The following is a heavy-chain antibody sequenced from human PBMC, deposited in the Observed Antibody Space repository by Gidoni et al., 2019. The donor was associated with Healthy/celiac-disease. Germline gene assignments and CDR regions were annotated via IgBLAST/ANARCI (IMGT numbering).Heavy chain of an antibody. J-gene: IGHJ5*02. V-gene: IGHV4-59*08. CDR1: GGSLSSYY. Sequence: QVQLQESGPGLVKPSETLSLTCPGSGGSLSSYYWSWIRQPPGKGLEWIRYIYYSGSTNYNPSLKSRVTISVDTSKNQFSLKLSSVTAADTAVYYCAGHYYDSYYRGAAWFDPWGQGTLVTVSS. CDR3: AGHYYDSYYRGAAWFDP. CDR2: IYYSGST. D-gene: IGHD3-22*01.